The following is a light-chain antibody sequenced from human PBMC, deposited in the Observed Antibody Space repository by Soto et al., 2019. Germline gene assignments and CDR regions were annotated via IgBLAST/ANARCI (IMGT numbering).Light chain of an antibody. CDR3: CSYAGSYTPV. CDR1: SSDVGTYNY. J-gene: IGLJ2*01. V-gene: IGLV2-11*01. Sequence: QSALTQPRSVSGSPGQSVTISCTGTSSDVGTYNYVSWYQQHPGKAPKLMIYDVSQRPSGVPDRFSGSKPSNTASLTISGLQAEDESEYYCCSYAGSYTPVFGGGTKLTVL. CDR2: DVS.